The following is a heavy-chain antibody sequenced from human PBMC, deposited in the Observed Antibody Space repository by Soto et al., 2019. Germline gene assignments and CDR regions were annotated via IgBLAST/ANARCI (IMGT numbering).Heavy chain of an antibody. Sequence: SETLSLTCAVSGYSISSGYYWGWIRQPPGKGLEWIGSIYHSGSTYYNPSLKSRVTISVDTSKNQFSLKLSSVTAADTAVYYCERVSSSGWLDYWGQGTLVTVSS. D-gene: IGHD6-19*01. CDR2: IYHSGST. V-gene: IGHV4-38-2*01. CDR3: ERVSSSGWLDY. J-gene: IGHJ4*02. CDR1: GYSISSGYY.